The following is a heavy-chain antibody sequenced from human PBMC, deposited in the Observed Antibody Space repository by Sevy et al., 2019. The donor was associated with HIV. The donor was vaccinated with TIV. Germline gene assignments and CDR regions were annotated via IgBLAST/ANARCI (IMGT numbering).Heavy chain of an antibody. V-gene: IGHV3-7*01. D-gene: IGHD2-2*02. Sequence: GGSLRLSCAASGFTFSSYWMSWVRQAPGKGLEWVANIKQDGSEKYYVDSVKGRFTISRDNAKNSLYLQMNRLRAEDTAVYYCARESCSSTSCYIGWPYYFDYWGQGTLVTVSS. CDR3: ARESCSSTSCYIGWPYYFDY. J-gene: IGHJ4*02. CDR1: GFTFSSYW. CDR2: IKQDGSEK.